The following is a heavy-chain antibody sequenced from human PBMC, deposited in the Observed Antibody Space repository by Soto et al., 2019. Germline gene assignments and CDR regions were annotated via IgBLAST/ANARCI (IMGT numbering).Heavy chain of an antibody. J-gene: IGHJ6*03. V-gene: IGHV3-23*01. D-gene: IGHD6-6*01. CDR2: ISGSGGST. CDR1: GFTFSSYA. CDR3: AKDLGNDHSSSSSPSIYYYYYMDV. Sequence: EVQLLESGGGLVQPGGSLRLSCAASGFTFSSYAMSWVRQAPGKGLEWVSAISGSGGSTYYADSVKGRFTISRDNSKNTLYLQMNSLRAEDTAVYYFAKDLGNDHSSSSSPSIYYYYYMDVLGKGTTVTVSS.